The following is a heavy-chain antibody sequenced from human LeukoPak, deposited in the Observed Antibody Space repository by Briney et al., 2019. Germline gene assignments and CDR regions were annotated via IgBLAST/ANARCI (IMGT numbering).Heavy chain of an antibody. CDR1: GGSISNFY. D-gene: IGHD6-6*01. CDR3: ARWGIAAREAFDI. V-gene: IGHV4-59*08. CDR2: IYYSGTT. Sequence: SETLSLTCTVSGGSISNFYWTWIRQSPGKGLEWIGYIYYSGTTKYNPSLKSRVTISVDTSKDQFSLKLSSVTAADTAVYYCARWGIAAREAFDIWGQGTMVTVSS. J-gene: IGHJ3*02.